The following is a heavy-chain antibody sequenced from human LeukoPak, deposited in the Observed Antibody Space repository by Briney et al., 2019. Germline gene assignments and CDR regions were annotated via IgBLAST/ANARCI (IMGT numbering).Heavy chain of an antibody. CDR3: AKATSPLLEGSSQWFDP. J-gene: IGHJ5*02. Sequence: PGGSLRLSCAASGFTFSSYAMSWVRQAPGKGLEWVSAISGSGGSTYYADSVKGRFTISRDNAKNSLYPQMNSLRAEDTALYYCAKATSPLLEGSSQWFDPWGQGTLVTVSS. CDR2: ISGSGGST. D-gene: IGHD6-6*01. CDR1: GFTFSSYA. V-gene: IGHV3-23*01.